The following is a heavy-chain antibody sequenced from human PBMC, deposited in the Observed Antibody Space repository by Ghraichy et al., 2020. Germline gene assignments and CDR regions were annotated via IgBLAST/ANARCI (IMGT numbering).Heavy chain of an antibody. CDR1: GYSISSGYY. V-gene: IGHV4-38-2*02. CDR3: ARVESSGWRLDWFDP. D-gene: IGHD6-19*01. J-gene: IGHJ5*02. Sequence: SETLSLTCTVSGYSISSGYYWCCIRQPPGKGLEWIGSLSHSGSTYYNPSLKSRVAISVDTSKNQFSLKLNSVTAADTAVYYCARVESSGWRLDWFDPWGQGTLVTVS. CDR2: LSHSGST.